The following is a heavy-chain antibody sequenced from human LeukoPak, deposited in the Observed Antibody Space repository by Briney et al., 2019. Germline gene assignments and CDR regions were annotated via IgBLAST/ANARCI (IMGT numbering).Heavy chain of an antibody. CDR3: ARDGRTRRTTGTTDWFDP. V-gene: IGHV3-30*03. Sequence: GGSLRLSCAASGFTFSIYGMHWVRQAPGKGLEWVAVISYDGSNKYYADSVKGRFTISRDNSKNTLYLQMNSLRAEDTAVYYCARDGRTRRTTGTTDWFDPWGQGTLVTVSS. D-gene: IGHD1-1*01. J-gene: IGHJ5*02. CDR2: ISYDGSNK. CDR1: GFTFSIYG.